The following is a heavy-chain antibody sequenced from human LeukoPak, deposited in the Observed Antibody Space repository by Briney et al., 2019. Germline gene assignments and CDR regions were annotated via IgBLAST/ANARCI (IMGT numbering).Heavy chain of an antibody. D-gene: IGHD4-17*01. J-gene: IGHJ6*02. Sequence: PSETLSLTCTVSGGSISSSSYYWGWIRQPPGKGLEWIGSIYYSGSTNYNPSLKSRVTISVDTSKNQFSLKLSSVTAADTAVYYCARDRPYGDYGYYYYYYGMDVWGQGTTVTVSS. CDR3: ARDRPYGDYGYYYYYYGMDV. CDR1: GGSISSSSYY. V-gene: IGHV4-39*07. CDR2: IYYSGST.